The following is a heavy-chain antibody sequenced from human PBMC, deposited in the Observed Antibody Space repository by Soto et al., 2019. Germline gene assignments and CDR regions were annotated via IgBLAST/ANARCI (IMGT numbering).Heavy chain of an antibody. Sequence: GASVKVSCKASGYTFTGYYMHWVRQAPGQGLEWMGWINPNSGGTNYAQKFQGRVTMTRDTSISTTYMELSRLRSDDTAVYYCARVVSYDILTGPSLWGYYYYGMDVWGQGTTVTVSS. CDR1: GYTFTGYY. J-gene: IGHJ6*02. CDR2: INPNSGGT. CDR3: ARVVSYDILTGPSLWGYYYYGMDV. V-gene: IGHV1-2*02. D-gene: IGHD3-9*01.